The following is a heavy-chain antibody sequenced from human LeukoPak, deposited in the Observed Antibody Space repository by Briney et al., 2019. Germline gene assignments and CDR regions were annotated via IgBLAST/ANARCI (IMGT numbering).Heavy chain of an antibody. D-gene: IGHD3-10*01. V-gene: IGHV3-7*01. J-gene: IGHJ4*02. CDR1: GFTLSSYW. CDR2: IKQDGSEK. Sequence: GGSLRLSCVASGFTLSSYWMSWVRQAPGKGLEWVANIKQDGSEKYYADSVKGRFTISRDNSKNTLYLQMNSLRAEDTAVYYCAKNGGFGTTYYFDYWGQGTLVTVSS. CDR3: AKNGGFGTTYYFDY.